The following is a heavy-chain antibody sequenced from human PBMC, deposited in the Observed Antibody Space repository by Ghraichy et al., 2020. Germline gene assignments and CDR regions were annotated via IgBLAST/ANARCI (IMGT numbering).Heavy chain of an antibody. V-gene: IGHV3-23*01. D-gene: IGHD5-12*01. J-gene: IGHJ4*02. CDR1: GFTFSTYA. Sequence: GGSLRLSCAASGFTFSTYAMSWVRQAPGKGLEWVSAVSGSGTSTYYADSVEGRFTISRDNSKNTLYVQMNSLRGEDTAVYYCAKRGKTGYDETFDYWGQGTLVTVSS. CDR3: AKRGKTGYDETFDY. CDR2: VSGSGTST.